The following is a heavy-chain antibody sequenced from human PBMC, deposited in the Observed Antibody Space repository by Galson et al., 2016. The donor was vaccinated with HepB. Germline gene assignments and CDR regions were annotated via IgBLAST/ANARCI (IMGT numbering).Heavy chain of an antibody. V-gene: IGHV3-30*04. Sequence: SLRLSCAGSGFMFSTYAMHWVRQAPGKGLDWVAVTSYDGSKKFYGDSVKGRFTISRDNFKNTLFLQMNSLRAEDTAVYYCARGPPYYDYWSGYYGMDVWGQGTTVTVSS. D-gene: IGHD3-3*01. CDR3: ARGPPYYDYWSGYYGMDV. CDR1: GFMFSTYA. CDR2: TSYDGSKK. J-gene: IGHJ6*02.